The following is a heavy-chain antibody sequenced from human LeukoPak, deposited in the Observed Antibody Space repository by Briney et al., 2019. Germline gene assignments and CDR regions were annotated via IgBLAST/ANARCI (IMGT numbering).Heavy chain of an antibody. CDR3: AGGYSYGTSDY. D-gene: IGHD5-18*01. J-gene: IGHJ4*02. CDR1: GGSITSGSFY. CDR2: VYSSGNT. V-gene: IGHV4-39*07. Sequence: SETLSLTCTVSGGSITSGSFYWGWIRQPPGKGLEWIASVYSSGNTYYKPSLQSRLTISLDTSKNQFSLKVSSVTAADTAVYYCAGGYSYGTSDYWGQGTLVTVSS.